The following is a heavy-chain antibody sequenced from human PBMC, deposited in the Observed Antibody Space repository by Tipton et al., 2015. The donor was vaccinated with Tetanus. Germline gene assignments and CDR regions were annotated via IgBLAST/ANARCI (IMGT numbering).Heavy chain of an antibody. D-gene: IGHD1-1*01. J-gene: IGHJ6*02. Sequence: SLRLSCAASGFTSESHYMHWVRQTPGKGLVWISRINSDGRRTNYADSVKGRFTISRDHAKNTVYLQMNSLRAEDTAVYFCARRSLTNYGLDVWGQGTPVTVSS. CDR2: INSDGRRT. CDR1: GFTSESHY. CDR3: ARRSLTNYGLDV. V-gene: IGHV3-74*01.